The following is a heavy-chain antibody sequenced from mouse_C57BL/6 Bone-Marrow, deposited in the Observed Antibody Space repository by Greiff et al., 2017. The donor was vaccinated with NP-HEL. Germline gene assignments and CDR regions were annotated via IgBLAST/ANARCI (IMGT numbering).Heavy chain of an antibody. CDR1: GYAFSSSW. Sequence: VKLQQSGPELVKPGASVKISCKASGYAFSSSWMNWVKQRPGKGLEWIGRIYPGDGDTNYNGKFKGKATLTADKSSSTAYMQLSSLTSEDSAVYFCARGLGTGFAYWGQGTLVTVSA. CDR2: IYPGDGDT. V-gene: IGHV1-82*01. CDR3: ARGLGTGFAY. D-gene: IGHD3-1*01. J-gene: IGHJ3*01.